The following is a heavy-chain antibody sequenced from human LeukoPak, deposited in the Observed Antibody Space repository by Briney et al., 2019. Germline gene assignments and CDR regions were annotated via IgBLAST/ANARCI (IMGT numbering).Heavy chain of an antibody. D-gene: IGHD6-25*01. V-gene: IGHV4-4*02. J-gene: IGHJ4*02. Sequence: KPSGTLSLTCAGSGCSISSSHWWSWVRQPPGKGQKWIGEIHQTGSTNYNPSLGSRGSISLDKAKNQVTLNLNSVTAAYTAVYYCASSDYYRLDHWGQGILVTVSS. CDR3: ASSDYYRLDH. CDR1: GCSISSSHW. CDR2: IHQTGST.